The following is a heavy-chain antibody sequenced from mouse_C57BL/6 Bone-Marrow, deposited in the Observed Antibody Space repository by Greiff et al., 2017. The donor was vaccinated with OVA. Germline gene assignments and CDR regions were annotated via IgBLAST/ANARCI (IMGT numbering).Heavy chain of an antibody. V-gene: IGHV1-74*01. Sequence: QVQLQQPGAELVKPGASVKVSCKASGYTFTSYWMHWVKQSPGQGLEWIGRIHPSDSDPTYNQKFKGKATLTVDKSSSTAYMQLSNLTSEDSAVYYCANYLPGGYWGQGTTLTVSS. CDR1: GYTFTSYW. J-gene: IGHJ2*01. CDR2: IHPSDSDP. CDR3: ANYLPGGY. D-gene: IGHD1-1*02.